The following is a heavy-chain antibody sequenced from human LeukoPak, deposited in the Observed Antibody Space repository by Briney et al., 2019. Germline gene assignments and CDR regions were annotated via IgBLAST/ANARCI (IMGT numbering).Heavy chain of an antibody. D-gene: IGHD1-14*01. V-gene: IGHV3-30*18. CDR1: GFTFSSYG. J-gene: IGHJ6*02. CDR3: AKDLVRYYYYGMDV. Sequence: GGSLRLSCAASGFTFSSYGMHWVRQAPGKGLEWVAVISYDGSNKYYADSVKGRFTISRDNSKNTLYLQMNSLRAEDTAVYYCAKDLVRYYYYGMDVWGQGTTVTVSS. CDR2: ISYDGSNK.